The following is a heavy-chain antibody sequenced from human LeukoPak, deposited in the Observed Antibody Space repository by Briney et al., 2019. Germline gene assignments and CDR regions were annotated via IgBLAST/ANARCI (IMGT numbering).Heavy chain of an antibody. J-gene: IGHJ6*03. V-gene: IGHV4-4*07. CDR1: GGSISSYY. CDR2: IYTSGST. CDR3: AREDVLNEPSIAARPPTYYYYYYMDI. Sequence: SETLSLTCTVSGGSISSYYWSWIRQPAGKGLEWIGRIYTSGSTNYNPSLKSRVTMSVDTSKNQFSLKLSSVIAADTAVYYRAREDVLNEPSIAARPPTYYYYYYMDIWGKGTTVTVSS. D-gene: IGHD6-6*01.